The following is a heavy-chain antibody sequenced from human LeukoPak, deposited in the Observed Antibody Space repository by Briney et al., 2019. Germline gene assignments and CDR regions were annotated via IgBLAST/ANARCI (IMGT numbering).Heavy chain of an antibody. V-gene: IGHV4-31*03. Sequence: PSETLSLTCTVSGGSISSGGYYWSWIRQHPGKGLEWIGYIYYSGSTYYNPSLKSRVTISVDTSKNQFSLKLSSVTAADTAVYYCARASIVVVVAATGGFDYWGQGTLVTVSS. CDR3: ARASIVVVVAATGGFDY. CDR1: GGSISSGGYY. CDR2: IYYSGST. J-gene: IGHJ4*02. D-gene: IGHD2-15*01.